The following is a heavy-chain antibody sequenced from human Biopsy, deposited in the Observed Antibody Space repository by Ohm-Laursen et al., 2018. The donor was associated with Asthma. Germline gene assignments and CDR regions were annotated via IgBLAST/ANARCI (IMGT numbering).Heavy chain of an antibody. CDR2: INHSGST. V-gene: IGHV4-34*01. CDR1: GGSFSGYY. J-gene: IGHJ5*02. D-gene: IGHD2-2*01. CDR3: ARAGQCSSTSCYNPGWFDP. Sequence: TLSLTCAVYGGSFSGYYWSWIRQPPGEGLEWIGEINHSGSTNYNPSLKSRVTISVDTSKNQFSLKLSSVTAADTAVYYCARAGQCSSTSCYNPGWFDPWGQGTLVTVSS.